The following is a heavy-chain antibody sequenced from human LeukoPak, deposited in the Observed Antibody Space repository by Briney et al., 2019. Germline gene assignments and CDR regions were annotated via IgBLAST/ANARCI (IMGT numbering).Heavy chain of an antibody. V-gene: IGHV3-33*06. CDR2: IWYDGSNK. Sequence: GGSLRLSCAASGFTFSSYGMHWVRQAPGKGLEWVAGIWYDGSNKYYADSVNGRFTISRDNSKNTLYLQMNSLRAEDTAVYYCAKDLGLLRYFDWLLDYWGQGTLVIVSS. D-gene: IGHD3-9*01. CDR1: GFTFSSYG. J-gene: IGHJ4*02. CDR3: AKDLGLLRYFDWLLDY.